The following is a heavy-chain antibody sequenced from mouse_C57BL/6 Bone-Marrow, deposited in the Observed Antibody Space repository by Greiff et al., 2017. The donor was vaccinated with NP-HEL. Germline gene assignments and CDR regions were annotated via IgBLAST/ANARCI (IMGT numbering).Heavy chain of an antibody. CDR1: GFNIKDYY. J-gene: IGHJ3*01. CDR2: IDPEDGET. Sequence: VQLQQSGAELVKPGASVKLSCTASGFNIKDYYMHWVKQRTEQGLEWIGRIDPEDGETKYAPTFQGKATITADTSSNTAYLQLSSLTSEDTAVYYCAYYSNYRRWFAYWGQGTLVTVSA. CDR3: AYYSNYRRWFAY. V-gene: IGHV14-2*01. D-gene: IGHD2-5*01.